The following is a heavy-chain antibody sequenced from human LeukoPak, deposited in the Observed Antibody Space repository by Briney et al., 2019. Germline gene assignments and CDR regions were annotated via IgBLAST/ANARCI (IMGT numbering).Heavy chain of an antibody. CDR2: IYYSGST. Sequence: PSETLSLTCTVSGGSIRSSSYYWGWIRQPPGKGLEWIGSIYYSGSTYYNASLKSRGTISVDTSKNQFSLKLNSVTAADTAVYFCARQVVAVAGTGYFAYWGQGTLVTVSS. V-gene: IGHV4-39*01. CDR3: ARQVVAVAGTGYFAY. J-gene: IGHJ4*02. D-gene: IGHD6-19*01. CDR1: GGSIRSSSYY.